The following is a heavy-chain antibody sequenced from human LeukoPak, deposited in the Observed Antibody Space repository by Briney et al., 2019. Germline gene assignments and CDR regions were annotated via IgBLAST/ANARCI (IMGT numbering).Heavy chain of an antibody. V-gene: IGHV3-49*04. CDR1: GFTFGDYA. CDR2: IRSKACGGTT. D-gene: IGHD2-2*01. Sequence: GGSLRLSCTASGFTFGDYAMSWVRQAPGKGLEWVGFIRSKACGGTTEYAASVKGRFTISRDDSKSIAYLQMNSLKTEDTAVYYCTRDRRQDIVVVPAASFGYWGQGTLVTVSS. J-gene: IGHJ4*02. CDR3: TRDRRQDIVVVPAASFGY.